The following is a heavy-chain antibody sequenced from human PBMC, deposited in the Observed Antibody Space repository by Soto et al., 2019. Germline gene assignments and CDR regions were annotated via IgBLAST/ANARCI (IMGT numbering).Heavy chain of an antibody. CDR3: PRDCRTGFYQLDA. CDR1: GYSISTGFN. D-gene: IGHD2-2*01. CDR2: MSHSGST. J-gene: IGHJ5*02. Sequence: SETLSLTCAVSGYSISTGFNWARIRQPPWKGLEWIGSMSHSGSTYYNLSLKSRVTISSEASKNQISLKDSSGTAADTPVYSWPRDCRTGFYQLDAGGKRIMVTVAS. V-gene: IGHV4-38-2*02.